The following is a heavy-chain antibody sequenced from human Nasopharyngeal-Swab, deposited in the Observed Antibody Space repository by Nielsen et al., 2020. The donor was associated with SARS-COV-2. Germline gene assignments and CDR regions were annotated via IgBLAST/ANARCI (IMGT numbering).Heavy chain of an antibody. CDR3: ARAPSTVTTRGWFDP. D-gene: IGHD4-17*01. J-gene: IGHJ5*02. CDR1: AFSFSTSA. V-gene: IGHV3-30*04. Sequence: GGSLRLSFVASAFSFSTSAMYWVRQAPGKGLEWVAVISSDGSENYYADSVKGRFTISRDNSKNTLYLQMNSLRVEDTAVYYCARAPSTVTTRGWFDPWGQGTLVTVSS. CDR2: ISSDGSEN.